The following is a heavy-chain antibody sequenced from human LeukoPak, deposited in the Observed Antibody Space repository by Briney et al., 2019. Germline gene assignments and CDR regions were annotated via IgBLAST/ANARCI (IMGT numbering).Heavy chain of an antibody. CDR2: IYYSGST. J-gene: IGHJ6*03. CDR3: ASTTHANYYYYYMDV. Sequence: SETLSLTCTVSGGSISSYYWSWIRQPPGKGLEWIGYIYYSGSTNYNPSLKSRVTISVDTSKNQFSLKLSSVTAADTAVYYCASTTHANYYYYYMDVWGKGTTVTVSS. D-gene: IGHD4-17*01. CDR1: GGSISSYY. V-gene: IGHV4-59*12.